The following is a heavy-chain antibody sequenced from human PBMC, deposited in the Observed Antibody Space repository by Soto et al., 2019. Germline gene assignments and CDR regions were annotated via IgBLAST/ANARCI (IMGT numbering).Heavy chain of an antibody. CDR2: IWYDGRNK. V-gene: IGHV3-33*01. CDR3: ARDGIGGTVFRGFCDY. Sequence: QKYLVETGGGVVQPGGSLRLSCVAYGSIFSGYGMHWVRQAPGKGLEWVAGIWYDGRNKYYADSVKGRFTISRDNSKNLRYLQMDSLRAEDTAVYYCARDGIGGTVFRGFCDYWGQGTLVTVSS. D-gene: IGHD1-7*01. CDR1: GSIFSGYG. J-gene: IGHJ4*02.